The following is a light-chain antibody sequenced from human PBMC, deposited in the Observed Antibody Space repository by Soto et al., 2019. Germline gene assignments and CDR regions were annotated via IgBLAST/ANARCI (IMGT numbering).Light chain of an antibody. V-gene: IGLV8-61*01. CDR3: VLYMGSGISV. CDR2: STN. CDR1: SGSVSTSYY. J-gene: IGLJ2*01. Sequence: QTVVTQEPSFSVSPGGTATLTCGLNSGSVSTSYYPSWYQQTPGQAPRTLIYSTNTRSSGVPDRFSGSILGNKAALTITGAQADDESDYYCVLYMGSGISVFGGGTKLTVL.